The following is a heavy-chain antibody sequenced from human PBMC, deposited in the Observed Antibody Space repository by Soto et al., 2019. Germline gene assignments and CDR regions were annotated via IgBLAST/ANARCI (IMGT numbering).Heavy chain of an antibody. V-gene: IGHV3-7*03. CDR1: GFTFSSYW. CDR2: IKQDGSEK. D-gene: IGHD5-18*01. J-gene: IGHJ4*02. CDR3: ASSEPGYSYGLDY. Sequence: GGSLRLSCAASGFTFSSYWMSWVRQAPGKGLEWVANIKQDGSEKYYVDSVKGRFTISRDNAKNSLYLQMNSLRAEDTAVYYCASSEPGYSYGLDYWGQGTLVTVSS.